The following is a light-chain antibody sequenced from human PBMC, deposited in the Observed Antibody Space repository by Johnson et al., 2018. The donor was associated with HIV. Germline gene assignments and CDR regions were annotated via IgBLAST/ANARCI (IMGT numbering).Light chain of an antibody. CDR3: GTWDSGLSCYF. J-gene: IGLJ1*01. CDR1: SSNIGNNY. Sequence: QSVLTQPPSVSAAPGQKVTISCSGSSSNIGNNYVSWYQQLPGTAPKLLIYDNNKRPSGIPDRFSGSKSGTSATLGITGLQTGDEADYYCGTWDSGLSCYFFGTGTKVTVL. CDR2: DNN. V-gene: IGLV1-51*01.